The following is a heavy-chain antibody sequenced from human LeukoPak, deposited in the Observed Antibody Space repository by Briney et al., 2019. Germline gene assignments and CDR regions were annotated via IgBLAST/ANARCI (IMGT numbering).Heavy chain of an antibody. CDR1: GFTFYDYA. J-gene: IGHJ4*02. Sequence: SLRLSCAASGFTFYDYAMHWVRQAPGKGLEWVSGISWNSGSVGYADSVKGRFTVSRDNAKDSLYLQMNSLRAEDTALYYCAKDEVRGSVAFYCFDYWGQGTLVTVSS. CDR2: ISWNSGSV. V-gene: IGHV3-9*01. D-gene: IGHD3-16*01. CDR3: AKDEVRGSVAFYCFDY.